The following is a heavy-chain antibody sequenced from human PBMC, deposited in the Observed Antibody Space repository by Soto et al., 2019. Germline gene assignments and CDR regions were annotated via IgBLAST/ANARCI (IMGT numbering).Heavy chain of an antibody. D-gene: IGHD5-12*01. V-gene: IGHV3-49*03. CDR2: IRSKAYGGTT. CDR1: GFTFGDYA. J-gene: IGHJ4*02. Sequence: PGGSLRLSCTASGFTFGDYAMSWFRQAPGKGLEWVGFIRSKAYGGTTEYAASVKGRFTITRDDSKSIAYLQMNSLKTEDTAVYYCTREVVEYSGYVPSFDYWGQGTLVTV. CDR3: TREVVEYSGYVPSFDY.